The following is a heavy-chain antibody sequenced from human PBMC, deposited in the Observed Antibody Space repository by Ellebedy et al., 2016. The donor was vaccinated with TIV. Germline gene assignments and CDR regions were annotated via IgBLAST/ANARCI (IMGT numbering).Heavy chain of an antibody. Sequence: LRLXXTVSGGSISSGGYYWSWIRQHPGKGLEWIGYIYYSGSTYYNPSLKSRVTISVDTSKNQFSLKLSSVTAADTAVYYCARVLSGYSYGAFDYWGQGTLVTVSS. V-gene: IGHV4-31*03. CDR3: ARVLSGYSYGAFDY. CDR1: GGSISSGGYY. D-gene: IGHD5-18*01. J-gene: IGHJ4*02. CDR2: IYYSGST.